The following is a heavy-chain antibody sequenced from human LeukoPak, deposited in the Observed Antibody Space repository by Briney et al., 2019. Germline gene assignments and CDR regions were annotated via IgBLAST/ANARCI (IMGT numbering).Heavy chain of an antibody. Sequence: SETLSLTCTVSGGSISSSSYYWGWIRQPPGKGLEWIAYIYYSGSTFYNPSLKSRVTISVDTSKNQFSLRLSSVTAADTAMYYCVRVSEGVSSLYYYYYMDVWGKGTTVTISS. V-gene: IGHV4-39*01. CDR3: VRVSEGVSSLYYYYYMDV. J-gene: IGHJ6*03. D-gene: IGHD1-26*01. CDR2: IYYSGST. CDR1: GGSISSSSYY.